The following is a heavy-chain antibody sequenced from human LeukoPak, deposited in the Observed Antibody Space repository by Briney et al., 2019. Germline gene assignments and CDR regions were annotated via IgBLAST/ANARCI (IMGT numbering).Heavy chain of an antibody. CDR1: DGSISSYY. D-gene: IGHD3-16*01. CDR2: IYYSGST. V-gene: IGHV4-59*01. J-gene: IGHJ5*02. Sequence: SETLSLTCTGSDGSISSYYWSWIRQPPGKGLEWIGYIYYSGSTNYNPSLKSRVTISVDTSKNQFSLKLSSVTAADTAVYYCARVISLRFDPWGQGTLVTVSS. CDR3: ARVISLRFDP.